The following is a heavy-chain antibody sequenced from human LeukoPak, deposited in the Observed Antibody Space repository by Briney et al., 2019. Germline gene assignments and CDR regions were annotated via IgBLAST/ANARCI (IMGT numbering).Heavy chain of an antibody. V-gene: IGHV3-43D*03. CDR3: AKDMAITMVRGTGGVDY. J-gene: IGHJ4*02. CDR2: ISWDGGST. CDR1: GFTFDDYA. Sequence: GGSLRLSCAASGFTFDDYAMHWVRQAQGKGLEWVSLISWDGGSTYYADSVKGRFTISRDNSKNSLYLQMNSLRAEDTALYYCAKDMAITMVRGTGGVDYWGQGTLVTVSS. D-gene: IGHD3-10*01.